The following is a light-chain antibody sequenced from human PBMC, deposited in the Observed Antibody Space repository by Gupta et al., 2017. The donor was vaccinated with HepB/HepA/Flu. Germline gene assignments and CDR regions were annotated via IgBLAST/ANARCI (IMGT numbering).Light chain of an antibody. Sequence: DIQMTQSPSTLSASVGDRVTITCRASQSISSWLAWYQQKPGKAPKLLIYKAYSLESGVPSRFSGSGSGTEFTLTSSSLQPDDFATYYCQQYNSYLYTFGQGTKLEIK. CDR3: QQYNSYLYT. CDR2: KAY. J-gene: IGKJ2*01. V-gene: IGKV1-5*03. CDR1: QSISSW.